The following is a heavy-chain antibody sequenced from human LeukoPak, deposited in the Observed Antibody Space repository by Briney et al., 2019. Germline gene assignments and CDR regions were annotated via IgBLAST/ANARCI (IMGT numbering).Heavy chain of an antibody. CDR3: ARGFNADPHVFDI. CDR2: INTDGGST. J-gene: IGHJ3*02. D-gene: IGHD2-2*01. CDR1: GYPFTLYY. Sequence: ASVKVSCKASGYPFTLYYIHWVRQAPGQGLEWMGIINTDGGSTDFTHNFQGRLTMTRDTSTTTVYMELSSLRSGDTAVYYCARGFNADPHVFDIWGQGTMVTVSS. V-gene: IGHV1-46*01.